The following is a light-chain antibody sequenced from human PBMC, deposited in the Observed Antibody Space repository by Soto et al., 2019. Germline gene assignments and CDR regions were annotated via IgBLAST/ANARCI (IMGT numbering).Light chain of an antibody. CDR3: QHYNIDSEA. V-gene: IGKV1-5*03. CDR2: TAS. CDR1: QTIXSW. Sequence: IPLKQSPSTLSGSVGDSVTITCRASQTIXSWLAWYERKPGKAPKALXYTASTLKTGGPSSLSGSGSGTEFTRTISSLHPEDFAAYYCQHYNIDSEAFGQGTKVDIK. J-gene: IGKJ1*01.